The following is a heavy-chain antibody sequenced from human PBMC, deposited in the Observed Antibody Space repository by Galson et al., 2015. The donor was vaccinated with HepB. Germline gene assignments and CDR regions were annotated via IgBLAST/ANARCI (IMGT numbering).Heavy chain of an antibody. CDR1: GFTFSSYE. J-gene: IGHJ2*01. CDR3: ARGIVVVVRYFDL. CDR2: ISSSGSTI. D-gene: IGHD2-15*01. Sequence: SLRLSCAASGFTFSSYEMNWVRQAPGKGLEWVSYISSSGSTIYYADSVKGRFTISRDNAKNSLYLQMNSLRAEDTAVYYCARGIVVVVRYFDLWGRGTLVTVSS. V-gene: IGHV3-48*03.